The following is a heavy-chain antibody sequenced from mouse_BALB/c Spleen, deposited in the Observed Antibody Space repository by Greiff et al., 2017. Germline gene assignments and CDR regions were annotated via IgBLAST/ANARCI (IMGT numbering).Heavy chain of an antibody. D-gene: IGHD1-1*01. J-gene: IGHJ2*01. Sequence: EVQLVESGGGLVKPGGSLKLSCAASGFTFSSYAMSWVRQSPEKRLEWVAEISSGGSYTYYPDTVTGRFTISRDNAKNTLYLEMSSLRSEDTAMYYCARVRITTVLDYWGQGTTLTVSS. CDR1: GFTFSSYA. CDR2: ISSGGSYT. CDR3: ARVRITTVLDY. V-gene: IGHV5-9-4*01.